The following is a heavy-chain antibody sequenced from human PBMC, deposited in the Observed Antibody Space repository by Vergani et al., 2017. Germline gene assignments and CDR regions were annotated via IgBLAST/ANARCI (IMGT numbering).Heavy chain of an antibody. V-gene: IGHV5-51*01. J-gene: IGHJ4*02. Sequence: VPLVQSGAEVKKPGESLKISCRASGYTFTQYWIGWVRQMPGKGLECLGLIHPADSDTRNSPSFRGQVTLSVDKSINTAFLQWTSLKASDTAIYYCGRSSTTGGPQFDYWSQGSLITVSS. CDR2: IHPADSDT. D-gene: IGHD1-1*01. CDR1: GYTFTQYW. CDR3: GRSSTTGGPQFDY.